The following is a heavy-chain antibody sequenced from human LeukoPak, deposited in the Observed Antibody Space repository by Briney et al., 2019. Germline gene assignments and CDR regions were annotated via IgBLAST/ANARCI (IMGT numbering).Heavy chain of an antibody. Sequence: GGSLRLSCAASGFTFSNAWMSWVRQAPGKGLEWVGLVKSKSDGGTTDYAAPVKGRFTLSRDDSKNTLYLQMNSLKTEDTAVYYCTTDEMSNYYYSAMDVWGQGTTVTVSS. CDR2: VKSKSDGGTT. CDR3: TTDEMSNYYYSAMDV. D-gene: IGHD3-10*01. J-gene: IGHJ6*02. V-gene: IGHV3-15*01. CDR1: GFTFSNAW.